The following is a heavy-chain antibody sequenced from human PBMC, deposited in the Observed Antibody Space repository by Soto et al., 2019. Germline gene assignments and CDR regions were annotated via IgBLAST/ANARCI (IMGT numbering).Heavy chain of an antibody. V-gene: IGHV4-30-2*01. CDR2: IYQSGST. J-gene: IGHJ4*02. CDR3: ARSFVWNDYYFDY. Sequence: SETLSLTCAVSGGSISRGNYSWSWIRQPPGKGLEWIGYIYQSGSTDYNPSLKSRVTISVDRSKDQISLKLSSVTAADTAIYFCARSFVWNDYYFDYWGQGPLVTAPQ. D-gene: IGHD1-1*01. CDR1: GGSISRGNYS.